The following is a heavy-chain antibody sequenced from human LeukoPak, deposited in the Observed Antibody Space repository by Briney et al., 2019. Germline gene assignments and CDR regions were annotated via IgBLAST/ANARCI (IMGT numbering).Heavy chain of an antibody. D-gene: IGHD2-2*02. Sequence: ASVKVSCKASGYTFTNYGISWVRQAPGQGLEWMGWISAYNGNTNYVQKFQGRVTMTTDTPTSTAYMELSSLRSDDTAVYYCARERCSSTSCYTRSIYYYYYMDVWGKGTTVTVSS. CDR1: GYTFTNYG. CDR3: ARERCSSTSCYTRSIYYYYYMDV. V-gene: IGHV1-18*01. CDR2: ISAYNGNT. J-gene: IGHJ6*03.